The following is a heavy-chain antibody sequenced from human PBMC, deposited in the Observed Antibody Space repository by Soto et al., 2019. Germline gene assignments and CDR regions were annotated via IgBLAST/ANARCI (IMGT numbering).Heavy chain of an antibody. CDR1: GGTFSRYA. V-gene: IGHV1-69*01. J-gene: IGHJ6*02. CDR3: ARDLDYYGSGSHYYYGMGV. D-gene: IGHD3-10*01. Sequence: QVQLVQSGAEVKKPGSSVKVSCKASGGTFSRYAFSWVRQAPGQGLEWMGGIVPIYGTRGFAQKFQGRLTITADEPTRTAYMELSSLRSEDTAVYYCARDLDYYGSGSHYYYGMGVWGQGTTVIVSS. CDR2: IVPIYGTR.